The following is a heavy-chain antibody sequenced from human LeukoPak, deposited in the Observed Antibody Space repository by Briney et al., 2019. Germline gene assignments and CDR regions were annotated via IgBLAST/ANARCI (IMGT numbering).Heavy chain of an antibody. V-gene: IGHV3-74*01. Sequence: GVSMRLSCAASGFTFSHYWMHWVRQAPGKGLVWVSRINSEGNTTSYADSVKGRFTVSRDNAKNTLYLQMNSLRAEDTAVYYCARDCVEFDYWGQGTLVNAST. CDR1: GFTFSHYW. CDR2: INSEGNTT. J-gene: IGHJ4*02. CDR3: ARDCVEFDY.